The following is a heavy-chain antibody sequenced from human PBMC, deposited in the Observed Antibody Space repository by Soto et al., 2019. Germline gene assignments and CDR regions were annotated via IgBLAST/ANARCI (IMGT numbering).Heavy chain of an antibody. Sequence: QVQLVQSGAEVKKPGSSVKVSCKASGGTFSSYAISRVRQAPGQGLEWMGGIIPIFGTANYAQKFQGRVTITADESTSTAYMELSSLRSEDTAVYYCARVRGGAAAGTMEGGWFDPWGQGTLVTVSS. D-gene: IGHD6-13*01. CDR1: GGTFSSYA. J-gene: IGHJ5*02. CDR2: IIPIFGTA. V-gene: IGHV1-69*12. CDR3: ARVRGGAAAGTMEGGWFDP.